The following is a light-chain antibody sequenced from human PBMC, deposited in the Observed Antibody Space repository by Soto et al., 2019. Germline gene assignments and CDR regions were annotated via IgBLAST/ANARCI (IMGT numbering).Light chain of an antibody. CDR1: QSVFHTSNNKNY. J-gene: IGKJ2*01. CDR2: WTS. CDR3: HQYYGKPS. V-gene: IGKV4-1*01. Sequence: DIVMTQSPDSLAVSLGERATTNCKSSQSVFHTSNNKNYLAWYQQKPGQPPKLIIYWTSTQESGVPERFSGSGSGADVPLTIDRLQAEDVEVYYFHQYYGKPSFGQGTKLDIK.